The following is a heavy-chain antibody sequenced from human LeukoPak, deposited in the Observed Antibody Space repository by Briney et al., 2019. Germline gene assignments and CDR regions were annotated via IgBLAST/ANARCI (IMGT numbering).Heavy chain of an antibody. CDR3: ARGSPTYYYDSSGYYSFDY. CDR2: IYYSGST. D-gene: IGHD3-22*01. J-gene: IGHJ4*02. CDR1: XGSVSSGSYY. Sequence: TLSLXXTASXGSVSSGSYYWSWIRQPPGKGLEWIGYIYYSGSTNYNPSLKSRVTISVDTSKNQFSLKLSSVTAADTAVYYCARGSPTYYYDSSGYYSFDYWGQGTLVTVSS. V-gene: IGHV4-61*01.